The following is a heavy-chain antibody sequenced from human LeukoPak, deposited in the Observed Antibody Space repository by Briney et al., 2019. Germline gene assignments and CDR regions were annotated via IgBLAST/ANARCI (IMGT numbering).Heavy chain of an antibody. D-gene: IGHD2-2*01. CDR3: ARASVCSSTSCDFDDAFDI. CDR2: IYHSGST. Sequence: SETLSLTCTVSGYSISSGYYWGWIRQPPGKGLEWIGSIYHSGSTYYNPSLKSRVTISVDTSKNQFSLKLSSVTAADTAVYYCARASVCSSTSCDFDDAFDIWGQGTMVTVSS. J-gene: IGHJ3*02. V-gene: IGHV4-38-2*02. CDR1: GYSISSGYY.